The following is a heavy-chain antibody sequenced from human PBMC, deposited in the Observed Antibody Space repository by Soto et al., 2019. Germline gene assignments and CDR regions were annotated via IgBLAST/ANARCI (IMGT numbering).Heavy chain of an antibody. CDR1: GCSISSGGYY. CDR2: IYYSGST. D-gene: IGHD3-22*01. J-gene: IGHJ4*02. Sequence: TLSLTCTVSGCSISSGGYYWSWIRLHPGKGLEWIGYIYYSGSTYYNPSLKSRVTISVDTSKNQFSLKLSSVTAADTAVYYCARGNYYDSSGYDKYFDYWGQGTLVTVSS. CDR3: ARGNYYDSSGYDKYFDY. V-gene: IGHV4-31*03.